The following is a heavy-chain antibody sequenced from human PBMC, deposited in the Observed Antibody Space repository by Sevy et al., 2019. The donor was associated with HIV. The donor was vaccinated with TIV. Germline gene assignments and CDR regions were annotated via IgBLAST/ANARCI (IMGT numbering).Heavy chain of an antibody. CDR1: GFTFSNYA. CDR2: FCVGGGGI. CDR3: AREGCGDYVDY. J-gene: IGHJ4*02. V-gene: IGHV3-23*01. Sequence: GGSLRLSCAASGFTFSNYAMSWVRQAPGKGLEWVSAFCVGGGGINYADSVKGRFTISRDNSKNSVYLQMNSLRAEDTAVYYCAREGCGDYVDYWGQGTLVTVSS. D-gene: IGHD2-15*01.